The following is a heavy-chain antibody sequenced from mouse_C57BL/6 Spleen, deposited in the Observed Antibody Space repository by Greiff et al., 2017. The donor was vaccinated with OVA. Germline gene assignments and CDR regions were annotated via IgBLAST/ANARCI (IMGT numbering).Heavy chain of an antibody. V-gene: IGHV1-42*01. CDR1: GYSFTGYY. CDR2: INPSTGGT. J-gene: IGHJ4*01. CDR3: ARQTGRAMDY. Sequence: VQLQQSGPELVKPGASVKISCKASGYSFTGYYMNWVKQSPEKSLEWIGEINPSTGGTTYNQKFKAKATLTVDKSSSTAYMQLKSQTSEDSAVYYCARQTGRAMDYWGQGTSVTVSS. D-gene: IGHD1-1*01.